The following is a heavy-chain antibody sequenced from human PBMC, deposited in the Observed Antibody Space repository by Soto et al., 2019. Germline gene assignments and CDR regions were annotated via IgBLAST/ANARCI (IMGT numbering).Heavy chain of an antibody. D-gene: IGHD3-10*01. CDR2: IYYSGST. Sequence: PSETLSLTCTVSGGSISSYYWSWIRQPPGKGLEWIGYIYYSGSTNYNPSLKRRGTISVDTSKNQFSLKLSSVTAADTAVYYCARARGSGSYAWYYYYYMDVWGKGTTVTVSS. J-gene: IGHJ6*03. CDR3: ARARGSGSYAWYYYYYMDV. V-gene: IGHV4-59*01. CDR1: GGSISSYY.